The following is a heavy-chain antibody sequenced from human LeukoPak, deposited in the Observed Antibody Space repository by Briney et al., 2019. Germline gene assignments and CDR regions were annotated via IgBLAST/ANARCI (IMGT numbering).Heavy chain of an antibody. CDR1: GYSFSGYY. D-gene: IGHD2-2*02. Sequence: AASVKVSCKSSGYSFSGYYMHWVRQAPGQGLEWMGWISPSSGATNYAQKFQGRVTMTSDTSISTAYMELSRLTSDDTAVYYCAKAVVPSAIRYYYYYYMEDWGEGTTVIVSS. CDR2: ISPSSGAT. CDR3: AKAVVPSAIRYYYYYYMED. J-gene: IGHJ6*03. V-gene: IGHV1-2*02.